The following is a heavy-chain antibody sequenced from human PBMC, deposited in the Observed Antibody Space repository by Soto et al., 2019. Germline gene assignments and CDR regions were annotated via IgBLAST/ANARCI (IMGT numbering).Heavy chain of an antibody. CDR2: IYYSGST. Sequence: QVQLQESGPGLVTPSQTLSLTCTVSGGSISSGGYYWTWIRQHPGRGLEWLRYIYYSGSTYYNPSLKSRVTISVDTSKNQFSLKLSSVTAADTAVYYCARRYSLGYGFPESFDYWGQGTLVTVSS. D-gene: IGHD3-16*01. V-gene: IGHV4-31*03. CDR1: GGSISSGGYY. CDR3: ARRYSLGYGFPESFDY. J-gene: IGHJ4*02.